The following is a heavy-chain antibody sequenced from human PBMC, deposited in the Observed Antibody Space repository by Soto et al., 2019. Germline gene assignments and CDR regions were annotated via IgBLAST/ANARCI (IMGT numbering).Heavy chain of an antibody. CDR1: GGSISSYY. CDR2: IYYSGST. V-gene: IGHV4-59*08. CDR3: ARQGSSGWDNYFDY. J-gene: IGHJ4*02. D-gene: IGHD6-19*01. Sequence: SETLSLTCTVSGGSISSYYWSWIRQPPGKGLEWIGYIYYSGSTNYNPSLKSRVTISVDTSKNQFSLKLSSVTAADTAVYYCARQGSSGWDNYFDYWGQGTLVTVSS.